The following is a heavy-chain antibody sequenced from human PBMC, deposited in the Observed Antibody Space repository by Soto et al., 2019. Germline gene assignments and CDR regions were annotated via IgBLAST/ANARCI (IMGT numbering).Heavy chain of an antibody. CDR2: ISAYNGNT. CDR3: ARGRITIFGVVILDYFDY. CDR1: GYTFTSYG. V-gene: IGHV1-18*04. Sequence: GASVKVSCKASGYTFTSYGISWVRQAPGQGLEWMGWISAYNGNTNYAQKLQGRVTMTTDTSTSTAYMELRSLRSDDTAVYYCARGRITIFGVVILDYFDYWGQGTLVTVSS. D-gene: IGHD3-3*01. J-gene: IGHJ4*02.